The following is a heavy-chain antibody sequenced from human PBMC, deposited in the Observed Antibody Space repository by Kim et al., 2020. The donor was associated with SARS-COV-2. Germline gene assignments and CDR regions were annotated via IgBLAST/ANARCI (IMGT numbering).Heavy chain of an antibody. CDR2: IYPGDSDT. CDR1: GYSFTSYW. CDR3: ARQGYDILTGEDGWFDP. Sequence: GESLKISCKGSGYSFTSYWIGWVRQMPGKGLEWMGIIYPGDSDTRYSPSFQGQVTISADKSISTAYLQWSSLKASDTAMYYCARQGYDILTGEDGWFDPWGQGTLVTVSS. D-gene: IGHD3-9*01. V-gene: IGHV5-51*01. J-gene: IGHJ5*02.